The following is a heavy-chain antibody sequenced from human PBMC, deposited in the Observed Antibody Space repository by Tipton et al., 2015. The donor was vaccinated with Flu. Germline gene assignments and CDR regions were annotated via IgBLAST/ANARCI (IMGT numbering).Heavy chain of an antibody. CDR1: GGSFSGYH. D-gene: IGHD1-20*01. J-gene: IGHJ4*02. CDR3: ARKATESPHNSNYIDS. Sequence: TLSLTCAVYGGSFSGYHWSWIRQPPGKGLEWVGEISHSGSADYNPSLKSRVIISVDTSKNQFSLKLTSLTAADTAVYYCARKATESPHNSNYIDSWGQGTLVTVSS. V-gene: IGHV4-34*01. CDR2: ISHSGSA.